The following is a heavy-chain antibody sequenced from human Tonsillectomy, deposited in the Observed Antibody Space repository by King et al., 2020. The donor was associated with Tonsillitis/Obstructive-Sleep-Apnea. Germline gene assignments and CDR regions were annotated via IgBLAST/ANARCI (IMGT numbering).Heavy chain of an antibody. CDR2: IDATGNQV. V-gene: IGHV3-21*01. CDR3: ARDLSIAYFDY. CDR1: AFAFPYYT. J-gene: IGHJ4*02. Sequence: VQLVESGGGLVKPRGSLMLSCEASAFAFPYYTFDWVRQAPGQGLEWVSSIDATGNQVYYADSGKGRFTISRDNAKKSLYLEMTSLRADDTAVYYCARDLSIAYFDYWGQGTLVTVSS.